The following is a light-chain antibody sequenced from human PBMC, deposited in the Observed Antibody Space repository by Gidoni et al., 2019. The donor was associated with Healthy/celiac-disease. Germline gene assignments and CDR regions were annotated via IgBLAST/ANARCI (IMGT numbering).Light chain of an antibody. Sequence: EIVLTQSPATLSLSPGERATLSCRASQSVSSYLAWYQQKPGQAPRLLISDASNRATGIPARFSGSGSGTDFTLTISSLEPEYFAVYYCQQRSNWPPGLTFGGGTKVEIK. J-gene: IGKJ4*01. CDR3: QQRSNWPPGLT. CDR2: DAS. CDR1: QSVSSY. V-gene: IGKV3-11*01.